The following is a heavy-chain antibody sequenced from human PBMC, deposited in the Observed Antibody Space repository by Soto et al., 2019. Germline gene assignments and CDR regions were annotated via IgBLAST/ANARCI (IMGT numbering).Heavy chain of an antibody. Sequence: SETLSLTCTVSGGSISSSSYYWGWIRQPPGKGLEWIGSIYYSGSTYYNPSLKSRVTISVDTSKNQFSLKLSSVTAADTAVYYCARLGYDFWSDYPRGGFDYWGQGTLVTVSS. CDR2: IYYSGST. CDR3: ARLGYDFWSDYPRGGFDY. V-gene: IGHV4-39*01. J-gene: IGHJ4*02. CDR1: GGSISSSSYY. D-gene: IGHD3-3*01.